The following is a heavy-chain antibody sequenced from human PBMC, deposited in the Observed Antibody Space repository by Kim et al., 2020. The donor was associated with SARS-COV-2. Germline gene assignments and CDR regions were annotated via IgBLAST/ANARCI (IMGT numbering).Heavy chain of an antibody. D-gene: IGHD6-6*01. J-gene: IGHJ6*02. Sequence: ADSVKGRFTISRDNSKNTLYLQMNSLRAEDTAVYYCARSIAGSYYYGMDVWDQGTTVTVSS. V-gene: IGHV3-30*01. CDR3: ARSIAGSYYYGMDV.